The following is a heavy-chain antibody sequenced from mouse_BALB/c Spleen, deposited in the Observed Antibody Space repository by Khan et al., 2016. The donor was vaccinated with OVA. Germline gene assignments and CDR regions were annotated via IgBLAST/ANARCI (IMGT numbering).Heavy chain of an antibody. Sequence: QVQLQQPGAELVRPGPSVNLSCNASDYSYTSYWTNWVNQRPGQGLEWIGMIHPSHSDTRLNQKFKDKATLTVDKSPSTVYLRLSSPTSEDSAVSYGARGRLQRGGDAMDYWGQGTSVTVSA. CDR3: ARGRLQRGGDAMDY. D-gene: IGHD6-1*01. V-gene: IGHV1S82*01. CDR2: IHPSHSDT. J-gene: IGHJ4*01. CDR1: DYSYTSYW.